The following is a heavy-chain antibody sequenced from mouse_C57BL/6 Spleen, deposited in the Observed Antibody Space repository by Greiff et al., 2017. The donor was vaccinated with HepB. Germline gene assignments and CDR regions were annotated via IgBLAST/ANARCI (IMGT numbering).Heavy chain of an antibody. CDR2: IHPNSGST. CDR3: ARSTPYFGSSLEDYWYFDL. V-gene: IGHV1-64*01. Sequence: QVQLKQPGAELVKPGASVKLSCKASGYTFTSYWMHWVKQRPGQGLEWIGMIHPNSGSTNYNEKFKSKATLTVDKSSSTAYMQLSSLTSEDSAVYYFARSTPYFGSSLEDYWYFDLWGTGTTVTVAS. CDR1: GYTFTSYW. D-gene: IGHD1-1*01. J-gene: IGHJ1*03.